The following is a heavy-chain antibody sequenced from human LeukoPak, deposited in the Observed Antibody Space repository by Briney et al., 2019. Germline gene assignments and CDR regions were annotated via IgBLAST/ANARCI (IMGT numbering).Heavy chain of an antibody. CDR1: GGSISSGGYY. J-gene: IGHJ4*02. CDR2: IYYSGST. Sequence: SETLSPTCTVSGGSISSGGYYWSWIRQHPGKGLEWIGYIYYSGSTYYNPSLKSRVTISVDTSKNQFSLKLSSVTAADTAVYYCARGGGLLTGPSSSFDYWGQGTLVTVSS. V-gene: IGHV4-31*03. D-gene: IGHD3-9*01. CDR3: ARGGGLLTGPSSSFDY.